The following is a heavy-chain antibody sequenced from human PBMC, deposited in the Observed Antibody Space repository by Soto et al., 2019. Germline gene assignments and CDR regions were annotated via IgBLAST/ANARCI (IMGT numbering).Heavy chain of an antibody. CDR3: ARQPRAAPYTYFDY. Sequence: PSETLALSCTVSGGSIGINSYYWGWIRQPPGKGLEWIGYIYYSGSTNYNPSLKSRVTISVDTSKNQFSLKLSSVTAADTAVYYCARQPRAAPYTYFDYWGQGTLVTVSS. CDR1: GGSIGINSYY. CDR2: IYYSGST. V-gene: IGHV4-61*05. J-gene: IGHJ4*02. D-gene: IGHD6-6*01.